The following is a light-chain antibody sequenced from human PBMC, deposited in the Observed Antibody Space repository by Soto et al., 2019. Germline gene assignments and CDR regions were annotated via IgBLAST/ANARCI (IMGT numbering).Light chain of an antibody. CDR1: PSVSSSY. Sequence: EVVLTQSPGTLSLSPGERAALSCRASPSVSSSYLAWYQQKPGQAPRLLIYGASNRATGIPDRFSGSGSGTDFTLTISRLELEDFAVYYCQQYGTSHTFGQGTKLEIK. CDR2: GAS. CDR3: QQYGTSHT. V-gene: IGKV3-20*01. J-gene: IGKJ2*01.